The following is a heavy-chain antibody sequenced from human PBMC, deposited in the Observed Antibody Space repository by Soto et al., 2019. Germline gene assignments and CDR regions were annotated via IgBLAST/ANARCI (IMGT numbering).Heavy chain of an antibody. CDR3: ARVVVAGGSGSYYRSGWFDP. CDR2: ISHSGST. Sequence: QVQLQESGPGLVKPSGTLSLTCAVSSGSISSSNWWSWVRQPPGKGLEWIGEISHSGSTNYNPSLKSRVTISVDKSKNQFSLKLSSVTAADTAVYYCARVVVAGGSGSYYRSGWFDPWGEGTLVTVSS. D-gene: IGHD3-10*01. J-gene: IGHJ5*02. CDR1: SGSISSSNW. V-gene: IGHV4-4*02.